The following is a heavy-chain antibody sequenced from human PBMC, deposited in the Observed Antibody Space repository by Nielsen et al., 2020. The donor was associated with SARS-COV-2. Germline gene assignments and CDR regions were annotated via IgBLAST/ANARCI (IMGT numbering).Heavy chain of an antibody. J-gene: IGHJ4*02. CDR3: ARGGIAEAGTLGY. D-gene: IGHD6-19*01. V-gene: IGHV4-59*01. Sequence: WIRQPPGKGLEWIGYIYYSGSSNSNPSLKSRVTMSVDTSKNQFSLKLRSVTAADTAVYYCARGGIAEAGTLGYWGQGTLVTVSS. CDR2: IYYSGSS.